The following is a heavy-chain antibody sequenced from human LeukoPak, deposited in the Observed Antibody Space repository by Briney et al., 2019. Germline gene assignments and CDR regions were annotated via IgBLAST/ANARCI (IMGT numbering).Heavy chain of an antibody. CDR1: GFTFSSYA. V-gene: IGHV3-23*01. CDR3: ATRGLYSYYMDV. Sequence: GGSLRLSCAASGFTFSSYAMSWVRQAPGKGLEWVSAISGSGGSTYYADSVKGRFTISRDNSKNTLYLQMNSLRAEDTAVYYCATRGLYSYYMDVWGKGTTVTVSS. CDR2: ISGSGGST. J-gene: IGHJ6*03.